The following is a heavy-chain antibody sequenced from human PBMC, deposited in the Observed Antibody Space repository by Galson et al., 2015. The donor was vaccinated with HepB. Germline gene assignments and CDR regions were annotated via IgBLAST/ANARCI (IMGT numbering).Heavy chain of an antibody. J-gene: IGHJ5*02. CDR3: ARDHPVATRHNWFDP. Sequence: CAISGDSVSSNSAAWNWIRQSPSRGLEWLGRTYYRSKWYNDYAVSVKSRITINPDISKNQFSLQLNSVTPEDTAVYYCARDHPVATRHNWFDPWGQGTLVTVSS. D-gene: IGHD5-24*01. CDR2: TYYRSKWYN. V-gene: IGHV6-1*01. CDR1: GDSVSSNSAA.